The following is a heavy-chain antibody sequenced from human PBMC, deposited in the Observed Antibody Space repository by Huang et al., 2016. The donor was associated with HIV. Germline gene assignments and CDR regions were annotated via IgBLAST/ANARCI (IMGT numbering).Heavy chain of an antibody. CDR2: GIRLYGSA. CDR3: AKVAAGQPFHFYYYMDA. Sequence: QVNLVQSGAEVRKPGSSVKVSCKASGGTFKKYAISWVRQAPGQGLAWMGAGIRLYGSAKDAEKFQDRVTVTADGSTNTAYLELDRLTSEDTAVYYCAKVAAGQPFHFYYYMDAWGDGTTVIVSS. D-gene: IGHD3-3*02. CDR1: GGTFKKYA. J-gene: IGHJ6*03. V-gene: IGHV1-69*13.